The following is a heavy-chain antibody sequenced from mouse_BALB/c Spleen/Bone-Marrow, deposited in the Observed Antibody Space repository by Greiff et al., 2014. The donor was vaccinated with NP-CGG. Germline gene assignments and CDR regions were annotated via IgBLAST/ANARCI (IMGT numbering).Heavy chain of an antibody. D-gene: IGHD4-1*01. CDR1: GYTFTDYE. CDR2: IDPETGGN. V-gene: IGHV1-15*01. J-gene: IGHJ2*01. Sequence: QVQLQQSGAELVRPGASVTLSCKASGYTFTDYEIHWVKQTPVHGLEWIGAIDPETGGNAYNQKFKGKAKLTADKSSSTAYMELRSLTSEDSAVYYCTRNWDDYFDYWGQGTTLTVSS. CDR3: TRNWDDYFDY.